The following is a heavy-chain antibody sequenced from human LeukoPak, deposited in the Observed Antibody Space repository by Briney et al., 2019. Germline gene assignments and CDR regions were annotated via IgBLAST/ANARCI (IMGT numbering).Heavy chain of an antibody. V-gene: IGHV4-34*01. CDR2: INHSGST. Sequence: SETLSLTCAVYGGSFSGYYWSWIRQPPGKGLEWIGEINHSGSTNYNPSLKSRVTTSVDTSKNQFSLKLSSVTAADTAVYYCARFFSGVNFDYWGQGTLVTVSS. D-gene: IGHD7-27*01. CDR3: ARFFSGVNFDY. CDR1: GGSFSGYY. J-gene: IGHJ4*02.